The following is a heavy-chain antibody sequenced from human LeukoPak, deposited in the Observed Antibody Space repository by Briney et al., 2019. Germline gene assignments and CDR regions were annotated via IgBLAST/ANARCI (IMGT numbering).Heavy chain of an antibody. J-gene: IGHJ6*03. D-gene: IGHD5-18*01. Sequence: SETLSLTCTVSGGSISSSSYYWGWIRQPPGKGLEWIGSIYYSGSTYYNPSLKSRVTISVGTSKNQFSLKLSSVTAADTAVYYCARVIGSGYPFYYYYMDVWGKGTTVTVSS. CDR3: ARVIGSGYPFYYYYMDV. V-gene: IGHV4-39*07. CDR2: IYYSGST. CDR1: GGSISSSSYY.